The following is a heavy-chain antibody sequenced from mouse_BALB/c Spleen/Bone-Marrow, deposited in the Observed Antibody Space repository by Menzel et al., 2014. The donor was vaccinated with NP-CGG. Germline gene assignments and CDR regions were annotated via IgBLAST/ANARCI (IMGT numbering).Heavy chain of an antibody. CDR2: IVPSSGYT. Sequence: VQLVESGAELAGPGASVKMSCKASGYTFXSYTIQWVKRRPGQGLEWVGYIVPSSGYTDYNQNFKDKTTLTADKSSSTAYMQQSSLTSADSAVYYCAREARTGAWFAYWGQGTLVTVSA. CDR3: AREARTGAWFAY. J-gene: IGHJ3*01. CDR1: GYTFXSYT. D-gene: IGHD4-1*01. V-gene: IGHV1-4*02.